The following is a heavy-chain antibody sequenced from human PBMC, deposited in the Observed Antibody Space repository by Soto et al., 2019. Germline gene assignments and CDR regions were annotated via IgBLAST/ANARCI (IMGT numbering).Heavy chain of an antibody. CDR2: IRSKAYGGTT. CDR3: TRDFWSGYWTNWFDP. V-gene: IGHV3-49*04. Sequence: LRLSCTASGFTFGDYAMSWVRQAPGKGLEWVGFIRSKAYGGTTEYAASVKGRFTISRDDSKSIAYLQMNSLKTEDTAVYYCTRDFWSGYWTNWFDPWGQGTLVTVSS. J-gene: IGHJ5*02. CDR1: GFTFGDYA. D-gene: IGHD3-3*01.